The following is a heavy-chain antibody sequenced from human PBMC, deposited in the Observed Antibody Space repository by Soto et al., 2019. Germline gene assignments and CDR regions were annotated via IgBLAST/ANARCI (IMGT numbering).Heavy chain of an antibody. CDR2: TIPMSRIS. Sequence: QMQLVQSGPEVKKPGSSVRVSCKASGGTLSNYGIAWVRQAPGQGLEWMGGTIPMSRISDYADKFQGRVTITADESTSTAYMELRGLRSEDTAVYYCARDRPNMIFGVVMSYGLDVWGQGTTVTVSS. D-gene: IGHD3-3*01. CDR1: GGTLSNYG. J-gene: IGHJ6*02. CDR3: ARDRPNMIFGVVMSYGLDV. V-gene: IGHV1-69*01.